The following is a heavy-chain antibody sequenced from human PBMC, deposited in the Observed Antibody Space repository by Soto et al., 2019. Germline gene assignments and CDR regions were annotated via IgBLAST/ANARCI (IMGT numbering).Heavy chain of an antibody. J-gene: IGHJ4*02. D-gene: IGHD1-26*01. CDR3: ARDQNGSPHFDY. Sequence: SETLSLTCTVSGASIRNYYWSWIRQPPGKGLEWIGFSYYSGSTNYNPSLNSRVTMSVDTSKNQFSLKLTSVTAADTAVYYCARDQNGSPHFDYWHQAILVTVSS. V-gene: IGHV4-59*01. CDR1: GASIRNYY. CDR2: SYYSGST.